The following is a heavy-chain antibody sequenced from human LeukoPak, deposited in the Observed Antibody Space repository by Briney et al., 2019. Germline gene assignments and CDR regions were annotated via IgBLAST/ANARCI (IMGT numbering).Heavy chain of an antibody. CDR2: ISYDGSNK. J-gene: IGHJ6*02. D-gene: IGHD3-10*01. CDR3: ARVMVRGEDYYYGMDV. Sequence: PGGSLRLSCAASGFTVSSNYMSWVRQAPGKGLEWVAVISYDGSNKYYADSVKGRFTISRDNSKNTLYLQMNSLRAEDTAVYYCARVMVRGEDYYYGMDVWGQGTTVTVSS. CDR1: GFTVSSNY. V-gene: IGHV3-30-3*01.